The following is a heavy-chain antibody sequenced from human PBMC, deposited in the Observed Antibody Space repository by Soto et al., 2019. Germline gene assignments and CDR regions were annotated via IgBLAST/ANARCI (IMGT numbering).Heavy chain of an antibody. CDR2: IIPILGIA. J-gene: IGHJ6*02. V-gene: IGHV1-69*04. CDR3: ARAVPGFYSSSWYRLKPSCGMDV. CDR1: GGSLSSYA. Sequence: SVEVSCKASGGSLSSYAISWVREAPGQGLEWMGRIIPILGIANYAQKFQGRVTITADKSTSTAYMELSSLRSEDTAVYCCARAVPGFYSSSWYRLKPSCGMDVWGQGTTVTVSS. D-gene: IGHD6-13*01.